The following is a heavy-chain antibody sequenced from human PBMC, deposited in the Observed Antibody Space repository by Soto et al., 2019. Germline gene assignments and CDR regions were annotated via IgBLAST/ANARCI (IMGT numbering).Heavy chain of an antibody. CDR2: ISSSSSYT. CDR1: GFTFSDYY. D-gene: IGHD3-9*01. V-gene: IGHV3-11*05. J-gene: IGHJ4*02. Sequence: QVQLVESGGGLVKPGGSLRLSCAASGFTFSDYYMSWIRQAPGKGLEWVSYISSSSSYTNYADSVKGRFTISRDNAKNSLYLQMNSLRAEDTAVYYCARPSSFFDSYYFAYWGQGTLFTVSS. CDR3: ARPSSFFDSYYFAY.